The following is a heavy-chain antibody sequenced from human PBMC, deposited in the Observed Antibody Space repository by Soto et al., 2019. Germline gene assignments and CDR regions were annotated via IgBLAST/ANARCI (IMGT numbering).Heavy chain of an antibody. Sequence: QVQLVESGGGVVQPGRSLRLSCAASGFTFSSYGMHWVRQAPGKGLEWVAVLWYDGSNKYYADSVTGRCTSSRDNSKNSMYLQMNSLRAEDTAVYYCARGPRLGWSCYFPWAFDIWGQGTMVTFSS. CDR2: LWYDGSNK. CDR3: ARGPRLGWSCYFPWAFDI. CDR1: GFTFSSYG. D-gene: IGHD3-3*01. V-gene: IGHV3-33*01. J-gene: IGHJ3*02.